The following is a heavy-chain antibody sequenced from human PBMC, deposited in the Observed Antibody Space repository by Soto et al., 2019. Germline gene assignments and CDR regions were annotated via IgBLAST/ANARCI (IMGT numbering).Heavy chain of an antibody. V-gene: IGHV1-8*01. CDR3: ARGGEIWFGELLYRLTGTRLYYYGMDV. J-gene: IGHJ6*02. CDR1: GYTFTSYD. Sequence: EASVKVSCKASGYTFTSYDINWVRQATGQGLEWMGWMNPNSGNTGYAQKFQGRVTMTRNTSISTAYMELSSLRSEDTAVYYCARGGEIWFGELLYRLTGTRLYYYGMDVWGQGTTVTVSS. D-gene: IGHD3-10*01. CDR2: MNPNSGNT.